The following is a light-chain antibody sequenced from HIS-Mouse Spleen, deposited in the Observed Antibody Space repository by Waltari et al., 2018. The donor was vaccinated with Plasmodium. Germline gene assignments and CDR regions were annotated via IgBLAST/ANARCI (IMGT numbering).Light chain of an antibody. CDR3: QQYNNWSFT. CDR2: GAS. J-gene: IGKJ3*01. V-gene: IGKV3-15*01. CDR1: QSVSSN. Sequence: EIVMTQSPATLSVSPGERATLSCRDSQSVSSNLACYQPKPGQDTRLLIYGASTRATGMPARCSGSGSGKAFTLSIRSLKSEDFAVYYCQQYNNWSFTVGPGTKVDIK.